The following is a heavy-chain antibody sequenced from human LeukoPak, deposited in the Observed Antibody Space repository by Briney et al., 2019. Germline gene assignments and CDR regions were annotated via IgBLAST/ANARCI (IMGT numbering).Heavy chain of an antibody. V-gene: IGHV4-39*01. CDR3: ASTPADWYYFDY. CDR2: IYYSGST. J-gene: IGHJ4*02. Sequence: SETLSLTCTVSGYSISSSSYYWGWIRQPPGKGLEWIGSIYYSGSTYYNPSLKSRVTISVDTSKNQFSLKLSPVTAADTAVFYCASTPADWYYFDYWGQGTLVTVSS. CDR1: GYSISSSSYY. D-gene: IGHD3-9*01.